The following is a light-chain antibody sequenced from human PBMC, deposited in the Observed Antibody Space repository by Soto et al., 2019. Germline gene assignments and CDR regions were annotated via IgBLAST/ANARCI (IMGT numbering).Light chain of an antibody. CDR3: QSYDSSLSGVV. CDR1: SSNIGTHYD. Sequence: QSVLTQPPSVSGAPGQRVTISCTGSSSNIGTHYDVHWYQQLPGTAPKLLIYGSINRPSGVPDRFSGSKSGTSASLAITGLQAEDEADYYCQSYDSSLSGVVFGGGTKLTVL. J-gene: IGLJ2*01. CDR2: GSI. V-gene: IGLV1-40*01.